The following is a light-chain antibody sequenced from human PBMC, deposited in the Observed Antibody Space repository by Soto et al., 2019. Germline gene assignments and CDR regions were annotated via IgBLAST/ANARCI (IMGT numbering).Light chain of an antibody. J-gene: IGKJ5*01. CDR2: AAS. CDR3: QQLRSYPIT. V-gene: IGKV1-9*01. CDR1: QGISSS. Sequence: DIQLPQSPSFLSASVGDRVTLTCRASQGISSSLAWYQQTPGKAPNLLIYAASTLQSGVPSRFSGSGSGTEFTRTISSLQPEDFATYYCQQLRSYPITFGQGTRLEIK.